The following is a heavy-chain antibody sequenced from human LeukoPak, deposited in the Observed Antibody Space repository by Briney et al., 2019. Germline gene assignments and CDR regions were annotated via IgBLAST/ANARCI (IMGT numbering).Heavy chain of an antibody. CDR1: GGTFSSYA. J-gene: IGHJ4*02. Sequence: SVKVSCKASGGTFSSYAISWVRQAPGQGLEWMGGIIPIFGTANYAQKFQGRVTITADESTSTAYMELSSLRSEDTAVYYCARQSHYGDYLDYWGQGTLVTVSS. D-gene: IGHD4-17*01. V-gene: IGHV1-69*13. CDR3: ARQSHYGDYLDY. CDR2: IIPIFGTA.